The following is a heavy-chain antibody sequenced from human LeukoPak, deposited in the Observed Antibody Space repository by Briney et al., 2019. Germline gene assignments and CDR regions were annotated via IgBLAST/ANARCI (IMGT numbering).Heavy chain of an antibody. D-gene: IGHD3-10*01. CDR3: AKEWSWFGEGGYFDY. CDR2: ISGKGFST. Sequence: PGGSLRLSCAASGFTFRDDSISWVRQAPGKGLEWGSRISGKGFSTDSAESVKGRFTISRENSKNPLYLQMSSLRADETAVYYCAKEWSWFGEGGYFDYWGQGSLVTVSS. V-gene: IGHV3-23*01. CDR1: GFTFRDDS. J-gene: IGHJ4*02.